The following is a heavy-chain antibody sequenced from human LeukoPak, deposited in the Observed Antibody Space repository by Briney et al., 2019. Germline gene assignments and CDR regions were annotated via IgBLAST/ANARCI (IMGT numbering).Heavy chain of an antibody. Sequence: SETLSLTCTVSGGSISSYYWSWIRQPPGKGLEWIGYIYYSGTTNYNPSLKSRVTISVDTSKNQFSLKLSSVTAADTAVYYCARAPIPLNWFDPWGQGTLVTVSS. V-gene: IGHV4-59*01. CDR3: ARAPIPLNWFDP. CDR1: GGSISSYY. CDR2: IYYSGTT. D-gene: IGHD2-2*02. J-gene: IGHJ5*02.